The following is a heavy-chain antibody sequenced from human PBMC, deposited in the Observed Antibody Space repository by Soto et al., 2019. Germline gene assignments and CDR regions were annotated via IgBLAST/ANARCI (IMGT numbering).Heavy chain of an antibody. V-gene: IGHV1-2*04. CDR1: GYTFTGYY. D-gene: IGHD4-17*01. Sequence: ASVKVSCKASGYTFTGYYMHWVRQAPGQGLGWMGWINPNSGGTNYAQKFQGWVTMTRDTSISTAYMELSRLRSDDTAVYYCARSTVTISDGDAFDIWGQGTMVTVSS. CDR3: ARSTVTISDGDAFDI. CDR2: INPNSGGT. J-gene: IGHJ3*02.